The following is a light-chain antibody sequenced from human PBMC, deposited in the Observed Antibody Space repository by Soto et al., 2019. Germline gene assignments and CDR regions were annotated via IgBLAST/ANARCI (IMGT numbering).Light chain of an antibody. CDR1: QIIRNF. J-gene: IGKJ5*01. CDR2: ATS. CDR3: QQSYSTPTIT. V-gene: IGKV1-39*01. Sequence: DIQMTQSPSSLSSSVGDRVTITCRASQIIRNFLNWYQYKPGTAPKLLIHATSKLQSGVPSRFSGNGSGTDFTLTISSVQPEDFATYYCQQSYSTPTITFGQGTRLEFK.